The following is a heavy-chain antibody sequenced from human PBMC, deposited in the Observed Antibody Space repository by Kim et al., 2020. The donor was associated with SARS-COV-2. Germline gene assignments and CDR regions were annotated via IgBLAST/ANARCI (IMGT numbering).Heavy chain of an antibody. J-gene: IGHJ4*02. CDR3: ARGERLDS. CDR2: KSGST. D-gene: IGHD1-26*01. V-gene: IGHV1-8*01. Sequence: KSGSTGYAQQFQGRVTMRRDTSTNTAYMELNSLRVEDTAVYYCARGERLDSWGQGTLVTVSS.